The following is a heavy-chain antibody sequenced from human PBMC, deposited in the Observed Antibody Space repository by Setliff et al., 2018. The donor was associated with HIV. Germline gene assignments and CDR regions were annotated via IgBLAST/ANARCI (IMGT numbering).Heavy chain of an antibody. D-gene: IGHD5-12*01. CDR1: GYALTSYS. Sequence: SVKVSCKASGYALTSYSLTWVRQAPGQGLEWMGGIIPVFRTANYAQKFQGRVTITADESTSTAYMELSSLRSEDTAVYYCARGATITYYFDYWGQGTLVTVSS. J-gene: IGHJ4*02. CDR3: ARGATITYYFDY. CDR2: IIPVFRTA. V-gene: IGHV1-69*13.